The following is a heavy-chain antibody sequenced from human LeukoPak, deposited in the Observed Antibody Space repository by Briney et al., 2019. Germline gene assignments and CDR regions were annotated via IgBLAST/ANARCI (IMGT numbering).Heavy chain of an antibody. J-gene: IGHJ4*02. CDR1: GGSISSGSYY. D-gene: IGHD4-17*01. CDR3: ARDGYGDDYFDY. CDR2: IYTSGST. V-gene: IGHV4-61*02. Sequence: SETLSLTCTVSGGSISSGSYYWSWIRQPAGKGLEWIGRIYTSGSTNYNPSLKSRVTMSVDTSKNQFSLNLSSVTAADTAVYYCARDGYGDDYFDYWGQGTLVTVSS.